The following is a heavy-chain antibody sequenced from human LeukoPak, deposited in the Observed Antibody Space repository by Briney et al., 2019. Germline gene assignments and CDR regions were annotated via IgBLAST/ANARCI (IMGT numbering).Heavy chain of an antibody. CDR2: ISGSGGST. CDR3: ARDPPLQRHQNYYYYYGMDV. Sequence: GGSLRLSCAASGFTFSSYAMSWVRQAPGKGLEWVSAISGSGGSTYYADSVKGRFTISRDNAKNSLYLQMNSLRAEGTAVYYCARDPPLQRHQNYYYYYGMDVWGQGTTVTVSS. CDR1: GFTFSSYA. J-gene: IGHJ6*02. D-gene: IGHD1-1*01. V-gene: IGHV3-23*01.